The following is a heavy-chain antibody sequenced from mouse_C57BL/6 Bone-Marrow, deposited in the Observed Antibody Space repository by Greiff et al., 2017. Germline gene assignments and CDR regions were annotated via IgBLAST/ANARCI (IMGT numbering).Heavy chain of an antibody. CDR1: GFTFSSYA. J-gene: IGHJ4*01. D-gene: IGHD4-1*01. CDR3: TREETGHYAMDY. CDR2: ISSGGDYI. V-gene: IGHV5-9-1*02. Sequence: EVMLVESGEGLVKPGGSLKLSCAASGFTFSSYAMSWVRQTPEKRLEWVAYISSGGDYIYYADTVKGRFTISRDNARNTLYLQMSSLKSEDTAMYYCTREETGHYAMDYWGRGTAVTVSS.